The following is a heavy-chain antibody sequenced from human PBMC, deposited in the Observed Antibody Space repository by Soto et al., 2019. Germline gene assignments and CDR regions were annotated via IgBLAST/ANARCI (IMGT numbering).Heavy chain of an antibody. D-gene: IGHD3-22*01. CDR1: VFTFSSYW. CDR3: ARISFEYYDGSDLQYGMDV. V-gene: IGHV3-74*01. Sequence: PVGSLRLSCAASVFTFSSYWMHWVRQGPGKGLVWVSHINSDGSSTTYADSVKGRFTISRDKPKNTLYLQMNSLRAEDTAAYYCARISFEYYDGSDLQYGMDVWGQGTTVTVSS. J-gene: IGHJ6*02. CDR2: INSDGSST.